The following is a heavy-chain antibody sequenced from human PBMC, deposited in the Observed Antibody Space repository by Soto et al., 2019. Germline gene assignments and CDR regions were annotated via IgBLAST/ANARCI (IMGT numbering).Heavy chain of an antibody. CDR2: IIPILGIA. Sequence: SVKVSCKASGGTFSSYTISWVRQAPGQGLEWMGRIIPILGIANYAQKFQGRVTITRDMSTSTAYMELSSLRSEDTAVYYCAADPGDCSSTSCSYGMDVWGQGTTVTVSS. CDR1: GGTFSSYT. D-gene: IGHD2-2*01. J-gene: IGHJ6*02. V-gene: IGHV1-69*02. CDR3: AADPGDCSSTSCSYGMDV.